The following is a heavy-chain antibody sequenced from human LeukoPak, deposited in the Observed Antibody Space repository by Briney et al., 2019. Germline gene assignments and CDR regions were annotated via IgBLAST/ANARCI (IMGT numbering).Heavy chain of an antibody. V-gene: IGHV3-21*04. CDR2: ISSGSSAI. J-gene: IGHJ4*02. D-gene: IGHD5-18*01. CDR1: GFTFNSYS. CDR3: ARSRGDVVERAKMWSY. Sequence: GGSLRLSCAASGFTFNSYSMSWVRQAPGKGLEWVSSISSGSSAIYYADSVKGRFTISRDNAKNSLYLQMNSLRAEDTAVYYCARSRGDVVERAKMWSYWGQGTLVTVSS.